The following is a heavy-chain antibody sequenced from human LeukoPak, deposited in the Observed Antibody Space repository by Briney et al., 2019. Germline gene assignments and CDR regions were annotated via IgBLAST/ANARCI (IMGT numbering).Heavy chain of an antibody. CDR1: GDSISSGSYY. Sequence: SETLSLTCTVSGDSISSGSYYWSWIRQPAGKGLEWMGRIYTSGRTNYNPSLKSRVTISVDTSKNQFSLKLSSVTAADTAVYFCARDVAPPGGDAFDIWGQGTMVTVSS. J-gene: IGHJ3*02. CDR3: ARDVAPPGGDAFDI. V-gene: IGHV4-61*02. CDR2: IYTSGRT.